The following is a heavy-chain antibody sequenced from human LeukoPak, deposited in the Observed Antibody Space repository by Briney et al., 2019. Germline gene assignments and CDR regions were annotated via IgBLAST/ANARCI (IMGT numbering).Heavy chain of an antibody. CDR1: GFTFSDYY. CDR2: ISSSGSTI. V-gene: IGHV3-11*01. Sequence: GGSLRLSCAASGFTFSDYYMSWIRQAPGKRLEWVSYISSSGSTIYYADSVKGRFTISRDNAKNSLYLQMNSLRAEDTAVYYCARGITMVRGVITKGGWFDPWGQGTLVTVSS. D-gene: IGHD3-10*01. J-gene: IGHJ5*02. CDR3: ARGITMVRGVITKGGWFDP.